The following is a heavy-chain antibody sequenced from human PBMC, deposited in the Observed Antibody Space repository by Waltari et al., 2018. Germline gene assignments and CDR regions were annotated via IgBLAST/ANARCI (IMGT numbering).Heavy chain of an antibody. D-gene: IGHD2-2*01. CDR3: ARVPDSVVVPAANWFDP. V-gene: IGHV1-69*01. CDR2: IIPICGTA. CDR1: GGTFSSYA. Sequence: QVQLVQSGAEVKKPGSSVKVSCKASGGTFSSYAISWVRQAPGQGLEWMGGIIPICGTANYEQKFQGRVTITADESTSTAYMELSSLRSEDTAVYYCARVPDSVVVPAANWFDPWGQGTLVTVSS. J-gene: IGHJ5*02.